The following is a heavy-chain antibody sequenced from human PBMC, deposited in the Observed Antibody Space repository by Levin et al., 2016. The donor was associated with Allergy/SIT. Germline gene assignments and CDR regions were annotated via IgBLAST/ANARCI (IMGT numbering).Heavy chain of an antibody. D-gene: IGHD3-3*01. CDR1: GFTFSSYA. CDR3: AKERFARSYYFDY. J-gene: IGHJ4*02. V-gene: IGHV3-23*01. CDR2: ISGSGGST. Sequence: GESLKISCAASGFTFSSYAMSWVRQAPGKGLEWVSAISGSGGSTYYADSVKGRFTISRDNSKNTLYLQMNSLRAEDTAVYYCAKERFARSYYFDYWGQGTLVTVSS.